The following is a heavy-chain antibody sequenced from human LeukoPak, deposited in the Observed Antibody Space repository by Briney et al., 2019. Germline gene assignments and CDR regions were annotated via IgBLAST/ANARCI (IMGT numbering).Heavy chain of an antibody. CDR1: GRSFSGYY. Sequence: SETLSLTCAVYGRSFSGYYWSWIRQPPGKGLEWIGEINHSGSTNYNPSLKSRVTISVDTSKNQFSLKLSSVTAADTAVYYCASGSYYKAHGYWGQGTLVTVSS. J-gene: IGHJ4*02. D-gene: IGHD3-10*01. V-gene: IGHV4-34*01. CDR2: INHSGST. CDR3: ASGSYYKAHGY.